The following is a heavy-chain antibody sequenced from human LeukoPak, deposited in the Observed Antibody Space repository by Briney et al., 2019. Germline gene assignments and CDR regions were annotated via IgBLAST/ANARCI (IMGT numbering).Heavy chain of an antibody. J-gene: IGHJ4*02. V-gene: IGHV1-2*02. CDR2: INPNSGGT. Sequence: ASVKVSCKASGYTFTGYYMHWVRQAPGQGLEWMGWINPNSGGTNYAQKFQGRVTMTRDTSISTAYMELSRLRSDDTAVYYCARERVVPAATTGRAHLDYWGQGTLVTVSS. CDR1: GYTFTGYY. D-gene: IGHD2-2*01. CDR3: ARERVVPAATTGRAHLDY.